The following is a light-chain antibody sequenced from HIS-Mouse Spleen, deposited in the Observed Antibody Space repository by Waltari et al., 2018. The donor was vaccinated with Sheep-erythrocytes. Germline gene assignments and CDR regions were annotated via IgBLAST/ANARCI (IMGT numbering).Light chain of an antibody. CDR1: QSVLYSSNNKNY. CDR3: QQYYSTPLT. Sequence: DIVMTQSPDSLAVSLCERATINCKSSQSVLYSSNNKNYLAWYQQKPGQPPKLLIYWAYTRESGVPDRFSGSGSVTDFTLTISSLQAEDVAVYYCQQYYSTPLTFGGGTKVEIK. J-gene: IGKJ4*01. V-gene: IGKV4-1*01. CDR2: WAY.